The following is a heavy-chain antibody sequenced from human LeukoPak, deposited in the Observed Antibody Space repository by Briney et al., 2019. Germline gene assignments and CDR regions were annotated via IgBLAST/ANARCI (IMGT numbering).Heavy chain of an antibody. CDR3: ARDYLDWYFDL. CDR1: GFTFSSYG. Sequence: GGSLRLSCAASGFTFSSYGMHWVRQAPGKGLEWVAVIWYDGSNKYYADSVKGRFTISRDNSKNTLYLQINSLRAEDTAVYYCARDYLDWYFDLWARGTLVTVSS. J-gene: IGHJ2*01. CDR2: IWYDGSNK. V-gene: IGHV3-33*01.